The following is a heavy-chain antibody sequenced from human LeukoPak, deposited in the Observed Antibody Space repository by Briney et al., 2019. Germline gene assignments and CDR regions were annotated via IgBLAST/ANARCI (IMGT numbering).Heavy chain of an antibody. V-gene: IGHV3-23*01. CDR3: AKDRPNFYETSGSYYKIKGDF. D-gene: IGHD3-10*01. J-gene: IGHJ4*02. Sequence: GGSLRLSCEASGFTFNTHAMSWVRQAPGKGLEWVASITSSGRTPYYTDSVKGRFTISRDNSKNTLYLQMNSLRGEETAVYYCAKDRPNFYETSGSYYKIKGDFWGQGSLVTVSS. CDR2: ITSSGRTP. CDR1: GFTFNTHA.